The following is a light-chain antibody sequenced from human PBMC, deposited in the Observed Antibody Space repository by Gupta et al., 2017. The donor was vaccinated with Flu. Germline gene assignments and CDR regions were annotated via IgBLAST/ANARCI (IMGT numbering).Light chain of an antibody. Sequence: EIVLTQSPGTLSLSPGQRATLSCRASQTVSSPYLAWYQQKPGQPPRLLIYGASNRATGIPDRFGGSGSGTDFTLTISRLEPEDFAVYYWHQALNCPVFGEGTKVEIK. CDR3: HQALNCPV. CDR2: GAS. CDR1: QTVSSPY. V-gene: IGKV3-20*01. J-gene: IGKJ1*01.